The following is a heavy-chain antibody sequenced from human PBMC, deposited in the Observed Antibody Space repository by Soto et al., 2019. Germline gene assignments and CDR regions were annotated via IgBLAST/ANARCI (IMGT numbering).Heavy chain of an antibody. J-gene: IGHJ4*02. Sequence: EVQLVESGGGLVQPGGSLRLSCAVSGFTFSDHSMDWVRQAPGKGAEWVGRSRSKVNSYTTEYAASVTCKFTFSRDDSNNSLDLQMNKLKTDDAAVESCARGDTKKTEYGAYVDYWGQGTLVTVSS. D-gene: IGHD4-17*01. CDR1: GFTFSDHS. CDR3: ARGDTKKTEYGAYVDY. V-gene: IGHV3-72*01. CDR2: SRSKVNSYTT.